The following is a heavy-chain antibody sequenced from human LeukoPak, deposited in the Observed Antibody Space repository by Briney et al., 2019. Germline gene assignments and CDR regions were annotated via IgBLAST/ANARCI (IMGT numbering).Heavy chain of an antibody. D-gene: IGHD6-19*01. Sequence: PGRSLRLSCAASGFIFNNYDMHWVRQAPGKGLEWVSAISGSGGSTYYADSVKGRFTISRDNSKNTLYLQMNSLRAEDTAVYYCAKGKIAVAAYFDYWGQGTLVTVSS. CDR2: ISGSGGST. CDR1: GFIFNNYD. V-gene: IGHV3-23*01. CDR3: AKGKIAVAAYFDY. J-gene: IGHJ4*02.